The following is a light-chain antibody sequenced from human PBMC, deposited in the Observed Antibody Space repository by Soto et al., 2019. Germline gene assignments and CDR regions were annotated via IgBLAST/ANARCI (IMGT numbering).Light chain of an antibody. J-gene: IGLJ1*01. V-gene: IGLV2-14*03. CDR1: IRDVGGYNF. CDR3: SSFTGSNYV. CDR2: DVS. Sequence: QSALTQPASVSGSPGQSITISCTGTIRDVGGYNFVSWYQQYPGKAPKLMICDVSKRPTGVSNRFSGSKSGNTASLTISGPQAEDEADYYCSSFTGSNYVFGTGTKLTVL.